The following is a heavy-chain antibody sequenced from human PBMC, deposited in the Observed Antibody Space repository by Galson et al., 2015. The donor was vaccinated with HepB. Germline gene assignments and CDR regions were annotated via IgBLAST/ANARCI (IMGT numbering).Heavy chain of an antibody. CDR1: GGTVSSYA. J-gene: IGHJ4*02. CDR3: AKGGRGVATIKPPGLFDS. D-gene: IGHD5-24*01. Sequence: SVKVSCKASGGTVSSYAISWVRQAPGQGLEWMGSIIPILGIANYAQKFQGRVTITADKSTSTAYMELSSLRAEDTAVYYCAKGGRGVATIKPPGLFDSWGQGTLVTVSS. CDR2: IIPILGIA. V-gene: IGHV1-69*04.